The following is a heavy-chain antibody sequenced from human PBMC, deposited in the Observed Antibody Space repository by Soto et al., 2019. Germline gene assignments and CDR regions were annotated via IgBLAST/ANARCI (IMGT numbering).Heavy chain of an antibody. Sequence: PGESLKISCKGSGYSFTSYWIGWVRQMPGKGLEWMGIIYPGESDTRYSPPLQGQVTISADKSISTAYLQWSSLKASDTAMYYCALIAAAEPGWFDPWGQGTLVTVSS. V-gene: IGHV5-51*01. CDR2: IYPGESDT. CDR1: GYSFTSYW. J-gene: IGHJ5*02. CDR3: ALIAAAEPGWFDP. D-gene: IGHD6-13*01.